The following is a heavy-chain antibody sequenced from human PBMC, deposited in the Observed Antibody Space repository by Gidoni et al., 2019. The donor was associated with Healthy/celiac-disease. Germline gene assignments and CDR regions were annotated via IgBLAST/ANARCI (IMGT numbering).Heavy chain of an antibody. Sequence: QVQLQESGPGLVKPSQTLSLTCTVSGGSISSGSYYWSWIRQPAGKGLEWIGRIYTSGSTNYNPSLKRRVTISVDTSKNQFSLKLSSVTAADTAVYYCARTGYSYGPDAFDIWGQGTMVTVSS. D-gene: IGHD5-18*01. CDR3: ARTGYSYGPDAFDI. CDR1: GGSISSGSYY. V-gene: IGHV4-61*02. CDR2: IYTSGST. J-gene: IGHJ3*02.